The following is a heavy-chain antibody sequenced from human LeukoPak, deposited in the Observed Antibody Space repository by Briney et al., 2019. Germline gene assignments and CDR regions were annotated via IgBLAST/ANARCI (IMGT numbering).Heavy chain of an antibody. CDR2: IYHSGST. CDR1: GGSISSSNW. CDR3: ARTTSMVRGGRLFRLTGFDY. J-gene: IGHJ4*02. D-gene: IGHD3-10*01. V-gene: IGHV4-4*02. Sequence: SGTLSLTCAVSGGSISSSNWWSWVRQPPGKGLEWIGEIYHSGSTNYNPSLKSRVTISVDKSKNQFSLKLSSVTAADTAVYYCARTTSMVRGGRLFRLTGFDYWGQGTLVTVSS.